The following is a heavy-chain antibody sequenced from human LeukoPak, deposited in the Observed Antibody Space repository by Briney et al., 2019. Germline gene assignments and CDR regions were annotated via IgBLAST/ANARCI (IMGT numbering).Heavy chain of an antibody. J-gene: IGHJ4*02. D-gene: IGHD6-19*01. V-gene: IGHV4-39*01. CDR1: GGSISSSSYY. Sequence: SETLSLTCTVSGGSISSSSYYWGWIRQPPGKGLEWIGSIYYSGSTYYNPSLKRRVTISVDTSKNQFSLKLSSVTAADTAVYYCARRSSGWKQIDYWGQGTLVTVSS. CDR2: IYYSGST. CDR3: ARRSSGWKQIDY.